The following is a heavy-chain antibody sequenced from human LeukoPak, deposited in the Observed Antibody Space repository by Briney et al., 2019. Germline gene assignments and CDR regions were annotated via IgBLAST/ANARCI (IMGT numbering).Heavy chain of an antibody. Sequence: AAVKVSYKTSGYSFTDYYMHWVRQAPGQGLEWMGWINPNGGGTSSAQKFQGRVTMTRDTSITTVYMEVSWLTPDDTAIYYCARADRLDGGPYLIGPWGQGTLATVSS. V-gene: IGHV1-2*02. CDR2: INPNGGGT. CDR1: GYSFTDYY. CDR3: ARADRLDGGPYLIGP. J-gene: IGHJ5*02. D-gene: IGHD2-21*01.